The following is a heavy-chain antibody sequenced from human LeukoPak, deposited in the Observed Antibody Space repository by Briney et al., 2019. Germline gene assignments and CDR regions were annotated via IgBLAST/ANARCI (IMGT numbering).Heavy chain of an antibody. V-gene: IGHV3-30*02. CDR3: AKDGGGGDCYFDS. CDR1: GFSFSIYN. D-gene: IGHD2-21*02. CDR2: IRHDESDQ. Sequence: GGSLRLSSAASGFSFSIYNMHWVRQTPGKGLEWVAFIRHDESDQYYADSVKGRFTISRDNSKNTLYLQMNSLRAEDTAVYHCAKDGGGGDCYFDSWGQGTLVTVSS. J-gene: IGHJ4*02.